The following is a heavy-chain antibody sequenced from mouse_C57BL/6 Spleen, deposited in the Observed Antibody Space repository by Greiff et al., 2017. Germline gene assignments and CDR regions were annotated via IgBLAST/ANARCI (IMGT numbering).Heavy chain of an antibody. J-gene: IGHJ3*01. Sequence: EVKLQESGPGLVKPSQSLSLTCSVTGYSITSGYYWNWIRQFPGNKLEWMGYISYDGSNNYNPSLKNRISITRDTSKNQFFLKLNSVTTEDTATYYCARASYSEFAYWGQGTLVTVSA. CDR3: ARASYSEFAY. D-gene: IGHD2-12*01. V-gene: IGHV3-6*01. CDR1: GYSITSGYY. CDR2: ISYDGSN.